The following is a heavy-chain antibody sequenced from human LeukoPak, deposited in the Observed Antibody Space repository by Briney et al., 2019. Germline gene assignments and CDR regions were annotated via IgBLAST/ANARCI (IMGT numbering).Heavy chain of an antibody. CDR2: ISGSGGST. J-gene: IGHJ4*02. V-gene: IGHV3-23*01. Sequence: GGSLRLSCAASGFTFSSYAMSWVRQAPGKGLEWVSAISGSGGSTYYADSVKGRFTISRDNSKNTLYLQMNSLRAEDTAVYYCAKVLGVEYSSSSGYCFDYWGQGTLVTVSS. CDR3: AKVLGVEYSSSSGYCFDY. D-gene: IGHD6-6*01. CDR1: GFTFSSYA.